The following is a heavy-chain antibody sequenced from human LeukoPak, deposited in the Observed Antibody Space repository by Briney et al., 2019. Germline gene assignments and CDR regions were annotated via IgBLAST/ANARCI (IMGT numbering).Heavy chain of an antibody. D-gene: IGHD3-22*01. CDR2: IIPILGIA. CDR3: AREYYYDSSGYSRFDY. Sequence: ASVKVSCKASGYTFTNYGINWVRQAPGQGLEWMGRIIPILGIANYAQKFQGRVTITADKSTSTAYMELSSLRSEDTAVYYCAREYYYDSSGYSRFDYWGQGTLVTVSS. CDR1: GYTFTNYG. J-gene: IGHJ4*02. V-gene: IGHV1-69*04.